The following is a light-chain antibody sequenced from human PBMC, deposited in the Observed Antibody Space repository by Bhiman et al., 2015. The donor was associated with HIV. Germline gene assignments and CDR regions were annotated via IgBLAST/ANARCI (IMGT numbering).Light chain of an antibody. J-gene: IGLJ1*01. CDR3: SSLTSSITYV. Sequence: QSALTQPASVSASPGQSIAISCTGTSSDVGAYTYVSWYQQHPGKAPKLMIYDVSNRPSGVSNRFSGSKSGNTASLTISGLQAEDEADYYCSSLTSSITYVFGTGTNVTVL. CDR1: SSDVGAYTY. CDR2: DVS. V-gene: IGLV2-14*03.